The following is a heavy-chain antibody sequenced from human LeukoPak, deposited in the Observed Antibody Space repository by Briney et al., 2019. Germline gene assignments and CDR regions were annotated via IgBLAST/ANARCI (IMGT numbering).Heavy chain of an antibody. CDR3: ARGSYSSGWYADY. CDR2: IIPILGIA. CDR1: GGTFSSYA. J-gene: IGHJ4*02. D-gene: IGHD6-19*01. V-gene: IGHV1-69*04. Sequence: SVKVSCKASGGTFSSYAISWVRQAPGQGLEWMGRIIPILGIANYAQKFQGRVTITADKSTSTAYMELSSLRSEDTAVYYCARGSYSSGWYADYWGQGTLVTVSS.